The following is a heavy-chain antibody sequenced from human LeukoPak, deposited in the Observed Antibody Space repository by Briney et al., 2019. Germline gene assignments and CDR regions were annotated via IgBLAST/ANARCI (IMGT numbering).Heavy chain of an antibody. V-gene: IGHV3-9*03. CDR2: ISWNSGSI. J-gene: IGHJ6*03. Sequence: PGGSLRLSCAASGFTFDDYAMHWVRQAPGKGLEWVSGISWNSGSIGYADSVKGRFTISRDNAKNSLYLQMNSLRAEDMALYYCAKAESGNDCSSTSCYEKAYYYYYMDVWGKGTTVTVSS. CDR3: AKAESGNDCSSTSCYEKAYYYYYMDV. CDR1: GFTFDDYA. D-gene: IGHD2-2*01.